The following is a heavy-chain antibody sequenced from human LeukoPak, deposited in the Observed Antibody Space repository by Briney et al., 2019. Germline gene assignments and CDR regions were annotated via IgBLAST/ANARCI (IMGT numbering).Heavy chain of an antibody. CDR2: IRFDGSDK. J-gene: IGHJ5*02. V-gene: IGHV3-30*02. CDR3: AKGSGLEYCVGTSCFISGLDP. D-gene: IGHD2-2*01. Sequence: GGSLRLSCAASGFSFSNYGMHWVRQAPGKGLQWVAFIRFDGSDKYYADSVKGRVTISRDNSNNTLYLQMNSLRTDDTALYYCAKGSGLEYCVGTSCFISGLDPWGQGTLVTVSS. CDR1: GFSFSNYG.